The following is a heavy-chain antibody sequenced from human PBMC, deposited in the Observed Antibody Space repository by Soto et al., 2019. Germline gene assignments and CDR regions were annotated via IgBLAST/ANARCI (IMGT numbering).Heavy chain of an antibody. Sequence: QVQLVQSGAEVKKPGASVNVSCRASGYTFTDYFLHWVRQAPGHGLEWMGWINPNSGSTNFAPQLQGLVTMTRDASISTVYLVLNGLTSDDTAVYFCARVTATSPDAWVDPWGQGTLVTVSS. CDR2: INPNSGST. CDR1: GYTFTDYF. CDR3: ARVTATSPDAWVDP. D-gene: IGHD4-4*01. J-gene: IGHJ5*02. V-gene: IGHV1-2*04.